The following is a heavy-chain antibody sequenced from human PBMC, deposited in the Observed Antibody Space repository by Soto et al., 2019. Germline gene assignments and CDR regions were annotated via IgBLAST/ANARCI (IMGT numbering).Heavy chain of an antibody. J-gene: IGHJ5*02. CDR1: GFTFDDYA. Sequence: EVQLVESGGGLVQPGRSLRLSCAASGFTFDDYAMHWVRQAPGKGLEWVSGISWNSGSIGYADSVKGRFTISRDNAKNSLYLQMTSLRAEDTALYYCAKGVTIFGVVIEDWFDPWGQGTLVTVSS. D-gene: IGHD3-3*01. CDR2: ISWNSGSI. V-gene: IGHV3-9*01. CDR3: AKGVTIFGVVIEDWFDP.